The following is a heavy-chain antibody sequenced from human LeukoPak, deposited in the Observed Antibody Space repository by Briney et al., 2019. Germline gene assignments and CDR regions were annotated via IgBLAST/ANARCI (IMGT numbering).Heavy chain of an antibody. CDR2: ISGSGGST. Sequence: AGGSLRLSCAASGFTFSSYAMSWVRQAPGKGLEWVSAISGSGGSTYYADSVKGRFTISRDNSKNTLYLQMNSLRAEDTAVYYCAKLTYYYDSSGSGRDYWGQGTLVTVSS. CDR1: GFTFSSYA. V-gene: IGHV3-23*01. J-gene: IGHJ4*02. CDR3: AKLTYYYDSSGSGRDY. D-gene: IGHD3-22*01.